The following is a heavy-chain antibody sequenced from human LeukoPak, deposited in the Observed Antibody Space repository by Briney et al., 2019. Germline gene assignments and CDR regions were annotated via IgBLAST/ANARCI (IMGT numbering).Heavy chain of an antibody. Sequence: GRSLRLSCVVSGFTFSNHVFHWVRQAPGKGLEWVAMISDDGSRKFYADSVKGRFTISRDNSKNTLHLQMNSLRPENTAVYYCARDQYGGTSIVTGIDYWGQGTLVTVSS. CDR3: ARDQYGGTSIVTGIDY. V-gene: IGHV3-30-3*01. CDR2: ISDDGSRK. CDR1: GFTFSNHV. J-gene: IGHJ4*02. D-gene: IGHD4-23*01.